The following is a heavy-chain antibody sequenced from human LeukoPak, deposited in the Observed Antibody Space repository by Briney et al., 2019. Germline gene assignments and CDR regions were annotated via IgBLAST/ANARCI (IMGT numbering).Heavy chain of an antibody. V-gene: IGHV3-23*01. CDR3: AKARNLIRLGELSSDY. CDR1: GFTFSSYA. D-gene: IGHD3-16*02. J-gene: IGHJ4*02. Sequence: SGGSLRLSCAASGFTFSSYAMSWVRQAPGKGLEWVSAISGSGGSTYYADSVKGRFTVSRDNSKNTLYLQMNSLRAEDTAVYYCAKARNLIRLGELSSDYWGQGTLVTVSS. CDR2: ISGSGGST.